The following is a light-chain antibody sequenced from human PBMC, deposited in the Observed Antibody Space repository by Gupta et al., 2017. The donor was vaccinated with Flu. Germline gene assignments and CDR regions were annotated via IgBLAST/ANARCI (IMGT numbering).Light chain of an antibody. J-gene: IGKJ4*01. V-gene: IGKV1-39*01. CDR2: GAT. Sequence: DIHMTQSPSSLSPSVGDRLTISCRASQNINNNLNWYQQKSGKAPKLVVYGATSLQSGVPSRFSGSGSGTDFTLTISSLQPEDSATYFCQQNYDIPLTFGGGTKVE. CDR3: QQNYDIPLT. CDR1: QNINNN.